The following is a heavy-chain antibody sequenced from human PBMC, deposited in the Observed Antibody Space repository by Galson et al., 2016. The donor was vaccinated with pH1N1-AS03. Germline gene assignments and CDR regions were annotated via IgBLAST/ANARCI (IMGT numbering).Heavy chain of an antibody. D-gene: IGHD2-8*02. V-gene: IGHV3-64*01. CDR3: ARGSVSYSHYWFPPPDY. CDR1: GFTFSSYA. Sequence: SLRLSCAASGFTFSSYAMYWVRQAPGKGLEYVSAISGNGVSTYYANSVKGRFTISRDNSKNTLYLQMGSLRAEDMAVYYCARGSVSYSHYWFPPPDYWGQGTLVTVSS. J-gene: IGHJ4*02. CDR2: ISGNGVST.